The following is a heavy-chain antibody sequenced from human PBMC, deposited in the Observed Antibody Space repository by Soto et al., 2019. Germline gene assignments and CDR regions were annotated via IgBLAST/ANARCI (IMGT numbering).Heavy chain of an antibody. CDR1: GFTFDNYG. V-gene: IGHV3-30*18. Sequence: QVQLVESGGGVVQHGRSLRLSCAASGFTFDNYGMHWFRQAPGKGLEWVAAISNDGSDKYYADSVKGRLTSSRDNSKKTVYLQMNSLRAEDTAVYYCAKDQGIAASHGIDWGQGTMVTVSS. D-gene: IGHD6-13*01. J-gene: IGHJ3*01. CDR2: ISNDGSDK. CDR3: AKDQGIAASHGID.